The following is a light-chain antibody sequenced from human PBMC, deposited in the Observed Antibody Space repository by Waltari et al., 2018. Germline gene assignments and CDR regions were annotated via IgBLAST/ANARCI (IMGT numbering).Light chain of an antibody. Sequence: DIQMTQSRSSLSASVGDRVTITCPASQSIMNYLNWYQQRPGKAPKVLIYAASTLQSGVPARFSGSGSGTDFTLTINSLQPEDFASYYCQQSYSTLVTFGGGTKVEIK. J-gene: IGKJ4*01. V-gene: IGKV1-39*01. CDR1: QSIMNY. CDR2: AAS. CDR3: QQSYSTLVT.